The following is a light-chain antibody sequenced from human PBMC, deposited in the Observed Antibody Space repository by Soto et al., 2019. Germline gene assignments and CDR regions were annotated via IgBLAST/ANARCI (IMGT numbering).Light chain of an antibody. Sequence: SALTQPASVSGSPGQSITISCTGTSSHVGGYNYVSWYQQHPGKAPKLMIYEVSNRPSGVSNRFSGSKSGNTASLTISGLQAEDEADYYCSSYTSSSTPWVFGGGTELTVL. CDR2: EVS. CDR1: SSHVGGYNY. J-gene: IGLJ3*02. V-gene: IGLV2-14*01. CDR3: SSYTSSSTPWV.